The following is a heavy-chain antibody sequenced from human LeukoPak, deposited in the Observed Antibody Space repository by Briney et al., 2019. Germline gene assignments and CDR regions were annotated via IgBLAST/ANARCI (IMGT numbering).Heavy chain of an antibody. CDR3: ARTPHYDLWSGSIDYFDY. Sequence: ASVKVSCKASGYTFTGYYMHWVRQAPGQGLEWMGWINPNSGGTNYAQKFQGRVTMTRDTSISTAYMELSRLRSDDTAVYYCARTPHYDLWSGSIDYFDYWGQGTLVTVSS. CDR2: INPNSGGT. J-gene: IGHJ4*02. V-gene: IGHV1-2*02. D-gene: IGHD3-3*01. CDR1: GYTFTGYY.